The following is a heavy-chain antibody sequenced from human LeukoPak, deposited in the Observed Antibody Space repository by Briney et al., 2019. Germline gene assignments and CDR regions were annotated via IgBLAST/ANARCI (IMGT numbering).Heavy chain of an antibody. D-gene: IGHD5-18*01. Sequence: GGALSLSCAASGFTFCDFAMIWLRQSQGKEGLEWVSTIFQGGGEIHYAHSVRGRFTISIDNSKSTLLLQMKRLRAEDAAIYYCATYRRVLLPCESWGQGTLVTVSS. CDR2: IFQGGGEI. J-gene: IGHJ4*02. CDR3: ATYRRVLLPCES. V-gene: IGHV3-23*01. CDR1: GFTFCDFA.